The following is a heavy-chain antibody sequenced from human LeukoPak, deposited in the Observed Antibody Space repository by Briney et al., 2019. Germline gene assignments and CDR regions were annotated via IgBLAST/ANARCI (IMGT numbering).Heavy chain of an antibody. J-gene: IGHJ6*02. CDR1: GFTVSSNY. CDR3: ARGYRDSSGWYIYGMDV. Sequence: GGSLRLSCAASGFTVSSNYMSWVRQAPGKGLEWVSVIYSGGSTYYADSVKGRFTISRDNSKNTLYHQMNSLRAEDTAVYYCARGYRDSSGWYIYGMDVWGQGTTVTVSS. V-gene: IGHV3-66*01. CDR2: IYSGGST. D-gene: IGHD6-19*01.